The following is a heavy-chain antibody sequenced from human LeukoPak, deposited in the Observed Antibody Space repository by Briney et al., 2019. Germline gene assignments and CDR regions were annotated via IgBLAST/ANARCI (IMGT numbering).Heavy chain of an antibody. D-gene: IGHD2-2*02. CDR1: GFTFSSYE. J-gene: IGHJ5*02. CDR2: ISNSGRTI. Sequence: GGSLRLSCVASGFTFSSYEMQWVRQAPGKGLEWVSYISNSGRTIHYADSAKGRFTISRDNAKSSLFLHMNSLRAEDTAVYYCVKGGTTEGPTPIGRLDRWGQGTLVTVSS. CDR3: VKGGTTEGPTPIGRLDR. V-gene: IGHV3-48*03.